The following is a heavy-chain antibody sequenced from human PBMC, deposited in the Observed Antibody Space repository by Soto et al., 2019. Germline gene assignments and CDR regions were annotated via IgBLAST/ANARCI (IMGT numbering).Heavy chain of an antibody. Sequence: EAQLLESGGGLVRPGGSLRLSCAASGFTFSNYAMNWVRQAPGKGLEWVSAISGSGVYTHYADSVKGRFTISRDNAKNSLYLQMNSLRAEDTALYYCAKDLAAAGPFDYWGQGTLVTVSS. CDR3: AKDLAAAGPFDY. J-gene: IGHJ4*02. V-gene: IGHV3-23*01. D-gene: IGHD6-13*01. CDR1: GFTFSNYA. CDR2: ISGSGVYT.